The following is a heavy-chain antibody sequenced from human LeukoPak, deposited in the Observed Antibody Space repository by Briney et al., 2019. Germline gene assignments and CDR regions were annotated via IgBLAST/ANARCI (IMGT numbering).Heavy chain of an antibody. CDR2: IYYSGST. CDR3: ARHRSDSYGYLDLFDY. CDR1: GGSISSSSYY. V-gene: IGHV4-39*01. J-gene: IGHJ4*02. Sequence: PSETLSLTCTVSGGSISSSSYYWGWIRQPPGKGLEWIGSIYYSGSTYYNPSLKSRVTISVDTSKNQFSLKLSSVTAADTAVYYCARHRSDSYGYLDLFDYWGQGTLVTVSS. D-gene: IGHD5-18*01.